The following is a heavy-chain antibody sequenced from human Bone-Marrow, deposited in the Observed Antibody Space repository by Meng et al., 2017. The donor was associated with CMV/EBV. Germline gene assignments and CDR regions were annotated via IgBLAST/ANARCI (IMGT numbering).Heavy chain of an antibody. J-gene: IGHJ4*02. V-gene: IGHV2-5*01. Sequence: FSLSTSGVGVGWIRQPPGKALEWRALIYWNDDKRYSPSLKSRLTITKDTSKNQVVLTMTNMDPVDTATYYCAHSLSRRYFDWLLDFDYWGQGTLVTVSS. CDR2: IYWNDDK. D-gene: IGHD3-9*01. CDR1: FSLSTSGVG. CDR3: AHSLSRRYFDWLLDFDY.